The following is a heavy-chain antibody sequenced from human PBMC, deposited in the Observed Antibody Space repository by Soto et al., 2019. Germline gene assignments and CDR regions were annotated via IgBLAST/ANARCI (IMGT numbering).Heavy chain of an antibody. J-gene: IGHJ3*01. CDR1: GFTFDDHT. V-gene: IGHV3-9*01. CDR3: TKDTHSPSGYFEAFDV. CDR2: ISWNSGII. D-gene: IGHD3-22*01. Sequence: DAQLVESGGGLVQPGKSLRISCVASGFTFDDHTMHWVRQAPGRGLEWVSCISWNSGIIGYADSVKGRFTISRENAKNSLYLRMDSLRPEDTAVYCCTKDTHSPSGYFEAFDVWGQGTKVTVSS.